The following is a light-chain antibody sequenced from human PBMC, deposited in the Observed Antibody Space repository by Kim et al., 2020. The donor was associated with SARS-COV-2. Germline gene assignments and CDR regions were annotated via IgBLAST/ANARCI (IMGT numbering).Light chain of an antibody. Sequence: DIQMTQSPSSLSASVGDRLTLTCRASQGISNSLAWYQQRLGKAPKLLLSATSKLERGVPSRFSGSGSGTTYTLTISNLQPEDLATYYCQKYYSHPLTFGGGTKVDIK. CDR2: ATS. V-gene: IGKV1-NL1*01. J-gene: IGKJ4*01. CDR3: QKYYSHPLT. CDR1: QGISNS.